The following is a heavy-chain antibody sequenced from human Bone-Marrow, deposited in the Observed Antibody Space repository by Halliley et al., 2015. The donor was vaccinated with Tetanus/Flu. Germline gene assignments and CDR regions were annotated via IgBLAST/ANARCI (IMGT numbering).Heavy chain of an antibody. D-gene: IGHD2-21*02. CDR1: GVSITSGNW. CDR2: IFRNGGT. CDR3: TRNGDTFSGDRGGDN. Sequence: TLSLTCAVSGVSITSGNWWTWVRQRPGKGLEWIGEIFRNGGTNYNPSLQSRFPISVDKSKNQFSLKVTSVTASDTAVYYCTRNGDTFSGDRGGDNWGQGTLVTVS. V-gene: IGHV4-4*02. J-gene: IGHJ4*02.